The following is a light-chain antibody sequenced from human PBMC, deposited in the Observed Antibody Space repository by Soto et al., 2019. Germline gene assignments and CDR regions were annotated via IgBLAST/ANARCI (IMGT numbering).Light chain of an antibody. CDR1: SSDVGGYNY. J-gene: IGLJ1*01. Sequence: QSVLTQPASVSGSPGQSITISCTGTSSDVGGYNYVSWYQQHPGKAPKLMIYEVSNRPSGVSNRFSGSKSGNTATLTISRLQAEDEADHYCSSYTSSSPYVFGTGTKGTVL. V-gene: IGLV2-14*01. CDR3: SSYTSSSPYV. CDR2: EVS.